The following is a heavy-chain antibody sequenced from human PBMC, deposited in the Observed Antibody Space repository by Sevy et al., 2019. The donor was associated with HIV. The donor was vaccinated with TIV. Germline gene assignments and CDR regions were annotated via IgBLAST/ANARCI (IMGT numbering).Heavy chain of an antibody. CDR3: ARGFLLRYYYYGMDV. CDR1: GGSFSGYY. Sequence: SETLSLTCAVYGGSFSGYYWSWIRQPPGKGLEWIGEINHSGSTNYNPSLKSRVTISVDTSKNQFSLKLGSVTAADTAVYYCARGFLLRYYYYGMDVWGQGTTVTVSS. CDR2: INHSGST. V-gene: IGHV4-34*01. J-gene: IGHJ6*02. D-gene: IGHD2-21*01.